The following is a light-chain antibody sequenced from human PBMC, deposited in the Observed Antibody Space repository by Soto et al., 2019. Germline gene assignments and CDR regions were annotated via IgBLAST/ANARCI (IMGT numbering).Light chain of an antibody. CDR2: EVT. Sequence: QSALTQPASVSGSPGQSITISCTGTNNDVGAYPYVSWYQQHPGTAPKLIIYEVTNRPSGISDRFSGSKSGNPASLTISGLQAEDESDYYCSSFATSGTTVILGGGTKLTVL. CDR3: SSFATSGTTVI. J-gene: IGLJ2*01. CDR1: NNDVGAYPY. V-gene: IGLV2-14*01.